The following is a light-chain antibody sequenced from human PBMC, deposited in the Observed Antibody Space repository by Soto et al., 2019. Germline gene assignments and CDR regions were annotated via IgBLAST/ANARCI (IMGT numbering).Light chain of an antibody. J-gene: IGKJ5*01. CDR1: QNISRS. Sequence: EVVMTQTPVTLSVSPGERATLSCRASQNISRSLAWYQQKPGQGPSLLIYGASTRASGIPARFSGSRSETDFTLTISSLQSEDSAVYYCQQYHNWPPITFGQGTRLE. CDR2: GAS. CDR3: QQYHNWPPIT. V-gene: IGKV3-15*01.